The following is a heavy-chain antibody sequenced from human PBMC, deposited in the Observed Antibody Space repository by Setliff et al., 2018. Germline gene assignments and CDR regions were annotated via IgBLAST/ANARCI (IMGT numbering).Heavy chain of an antibody. V-gene: IGHV4-39*07. J-gene: IGHJ4*02. CDR1: GASISTYPYY. D-gene: IGHD3-3*01. Sequence: PSETLSLTCTVSGASISTYPYYWGWIRQPPGKGLEWIANIYYTGITYHNPSLKSRVTISLDTSKNQFSLKLTSGTAADTAVYHCARYNPKLPELAIYGSFDYWGQGALVTVSS. CDR2: IYYTGIT. CDR3: ARYNPKLPELAIYGSFDY.